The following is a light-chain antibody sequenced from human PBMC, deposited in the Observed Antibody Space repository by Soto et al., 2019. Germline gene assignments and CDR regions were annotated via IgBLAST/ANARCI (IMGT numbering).Light chain of an antibody. V-gene: IGKV3-11*01. CDR3: QQRNNWPWT. CDR2: DAS. CDR1: QSVSSY. Sequence: EIVLTQSPATLSLSPGERATLSCRASQSVSSYLAWYQQKPGQAPRLLIYDASNRATGIPARFSGSGSGTDFTLTISSLEPEDFADYYCQQRNNWPWTFGQGTKVEIK. J-gene: IGKJ1*01.